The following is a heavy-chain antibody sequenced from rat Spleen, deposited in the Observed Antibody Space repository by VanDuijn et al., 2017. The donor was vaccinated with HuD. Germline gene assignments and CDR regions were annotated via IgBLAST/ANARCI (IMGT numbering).Heavy chain of an antibody. D-gene: IGHD5-1*01. V-gene: IGHV2-6*01. Sequence: QVQLKESGPGLVQPSQTLSLTCTVSGFSLTSYTVSWVRQPPGKGLEWIAAISSGGSTYYNSALKSRLSISRDTSKSQVFLKMNSLQTEDTAMYFWAGLGAYWGQGTLVTVSS. CDR2: ISSGGST. J-gene: IGHJ3*01. CDR1: GFSLTSYT. CDR3: AGLGAY.